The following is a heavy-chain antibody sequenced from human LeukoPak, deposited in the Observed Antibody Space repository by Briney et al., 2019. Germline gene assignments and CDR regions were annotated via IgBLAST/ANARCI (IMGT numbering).Heavy chain of an antibody. CDR1: GFTFSSYG. CDR2: ISYDGSNK. D-gene: IGHD1-26*01. V-gene: IGHV3-30*03. Sequence: GGSLRLSCAASGFTFSSYGMHWVRQAPVKGLDWVAVISYDGSNKYYADSVKGRFTISRDNSKNTLYLQMDSLRPEDTAVYYCATESGTYSGTCFDYWGQGNLVTVSS. J-gene: IGHJ4*02. CDR3: ATESGTYSGTCFDY.